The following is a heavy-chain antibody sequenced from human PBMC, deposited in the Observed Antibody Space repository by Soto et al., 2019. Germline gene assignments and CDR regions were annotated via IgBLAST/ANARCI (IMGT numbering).Heavy chain of an antibody. CDR1: SGAIRRYY. V-gene: IGHV4-4*07. D-gene: IGHD3-10*01. CDR3: ARAGGMVRDNSWFDP. J-gene: IGHJ5*02. CDR2: IYTSGST. Sequence: PAETLSETCTVCSGAIRRYYWSSIRESAGKGLEWIGRIYTSGSTNYNPSLKSRVTMSVDTSKNQFSLKLSSVTAADTAVYYCARAGGMVRDNSWFDPWGQGTLVTVS.